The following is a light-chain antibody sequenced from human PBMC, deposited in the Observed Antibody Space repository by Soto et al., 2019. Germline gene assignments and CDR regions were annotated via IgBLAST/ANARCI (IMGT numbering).Light chain of an antibody. Sequence: DIRMTQSPSSLSASVGDRVTLTCQASQDIRTYVNWYQQKPGTAPNLLIYDASILETGVPSRFSGSGSGTDFTFTISSLQPEDTATYYCQQYENLPVFGQGTRLENK. V-gene: IGKV1-33*01. CDR1: QDIRTY. J-gene: IGKJ5*01. CDR3: QQYENLPV. CDR2: DAS.